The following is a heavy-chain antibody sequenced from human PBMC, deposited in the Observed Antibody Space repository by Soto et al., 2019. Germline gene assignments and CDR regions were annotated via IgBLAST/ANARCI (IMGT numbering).Heavy chain of an antibody. V-gene: IGHV5-51*01. CDR2: IYPGDSDT. J-gene: IGHJ5*01. Sequence: PGESLKISCKGSGYSFTSYWIGWVRQMPGKGLEWMGIIYPGDSDTRYSPSFQGQVTISADKSISTAYLQWSSLKASDTAMYYCARQDHEMAKILRWGGEFDSWGQGTLVT. CDR1: GYSFTSYW. CDR3: ARQDHEMAKILRWGGEFDS. D-gene: IGHD5-12*01.